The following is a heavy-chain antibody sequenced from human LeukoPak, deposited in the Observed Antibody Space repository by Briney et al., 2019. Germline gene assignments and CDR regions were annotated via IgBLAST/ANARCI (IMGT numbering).Heavy chain of an antibody. J-gene: IGHJ4*02. V-gene: IGHV4-59*12. CDR1: GGSISSYY. CDR3: ARAGNYDILTGYAPLDY. CDR2: IYYSGST. Sequence: SETLSLTCTVSGGSISSYYWSWIRQPPGKGLEWIGSIYYSGSTYYNPSLKSLVTISVDTSKNQFSLKLSSVTAADTAVYYCARAGNYDILTGYAPLDYWGQGTLVTVSS. D-gene: IGHD3-9*01.